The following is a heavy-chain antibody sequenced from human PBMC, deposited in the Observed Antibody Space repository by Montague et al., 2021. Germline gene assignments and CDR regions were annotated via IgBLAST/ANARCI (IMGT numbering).Heavy chain of an antibody. J-gene: IGHJ4*02. CDR3: ARQATVTTEVGGNYFDY. D-gene: IGHD4-17*01. V-gene: IGHV3-74*01. CDR1: GFTFSRYW. CDR2: INSVGSST. Sequence: SLRLSCAASGFTFSRYWMNWVRQAPGKGLVWVSRINSVGSSTSYADSVKGRFTISRDNAKNTLYLQMNSLRAEDTAVYYCARQATVTTEVGGNYFDYWGQGALVTVSS.